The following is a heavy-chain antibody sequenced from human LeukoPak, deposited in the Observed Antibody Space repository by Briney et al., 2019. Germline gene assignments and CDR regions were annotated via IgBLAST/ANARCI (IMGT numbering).Heavy chain of an antibody. V-gene: IGHV3-7*01. CDR1: GFTFSSYW. J-gene: IGHJ1*01. CDR2: IKQDGSEK. Sequence: GGSLRLSCAASGFTFSSYWMSWVRQAPGKGLEWVANIKQDGSEKYYVDSVKGRFTISRDNAKNSLYLQMNSLRAEDTAVYYCATYSSLNRREFQYWGQGTLLPVSS. D-gene: IGHD3-22*01. CDR3: ATYSSLNRREFQY.